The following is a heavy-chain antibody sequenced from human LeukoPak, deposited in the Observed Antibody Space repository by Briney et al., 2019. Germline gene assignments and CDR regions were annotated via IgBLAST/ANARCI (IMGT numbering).Heavy chain of an antibody. CDR2: IYTSGST. CDR3: AREGYYYDSSGQNPFDY. D-gene: IGHD3-22*01. J-gene: IGHJ4*02. Sequence: SETLSLTCTVSGGSISSYYWSWLRQPAGKGLEWIGRIYTSGSTNYNPSLKSRVTMSVDTSKNQFSLKLSSVTAADTAVYYCAREGYYYDSSGQNPFDYWGQGTLVTVSS. CDR1: GGSISSYY. V-gene: IGHV4-4*07.